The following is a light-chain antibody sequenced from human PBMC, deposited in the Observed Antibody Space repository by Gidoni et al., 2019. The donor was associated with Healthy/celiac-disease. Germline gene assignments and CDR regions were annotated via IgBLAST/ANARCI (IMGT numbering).Light chain of an antibody. CDR1: QSVSSS. CDR3: QQRSNWPPGFT. J-gene: IGKJ3*01. V-gene: IGKV3-11*01. CDR2: DAS. Sequence: EIVLTHSPATLSLSPGERATLSCRASQSVSSSLAWYQQKPGQAPRLLIDDASNRATGIPARFSGSGSGTDFTLTISSLETEDCAVYYCQQRSNWPPGFTFGPGTKVDIK.